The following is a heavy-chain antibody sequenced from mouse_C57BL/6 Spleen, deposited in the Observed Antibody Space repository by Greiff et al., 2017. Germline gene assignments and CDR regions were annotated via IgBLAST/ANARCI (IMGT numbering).Heavy chain of an antibody. CDR2: IHSDGGST. CDR3: ARHRRNYGYCDV. Sequence: EVQLVESGGGLVQPGESLKLSCESNEYDFPSPDMSWVRQTPEKRLELVAAIHSDGGSTSSPDTMERRFLISRDNTKKTLYLQRSSLRSEDTAVDDCARHRRNYGYCDVWGTGTTVTVSA. J-gene: IGHJ1*03. CDR1: EYDFPSPD. V-gene: IGHV5-2*01.